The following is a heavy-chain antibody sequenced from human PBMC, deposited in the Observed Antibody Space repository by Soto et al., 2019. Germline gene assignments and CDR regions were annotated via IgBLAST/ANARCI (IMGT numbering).Heavy chain of an antibody. CDR2: INHSGST. Sequence: SETLSLTCAVYGGSFSGYYWSWIRQPPGKGLEWIGEINHSGSTNYNPSLKSRVTISVDTSKNQFSLKLSSVTAADTAVYYCARGRGYSYWYFDYWGQGNLVT. CDR3: ARGRGYSYWYFDY. D-gene: IGHD5-18*01. CDR1: GGSFSGYY. J-gene: IGHJ4*02. V-gene: IGHV4-34*01.